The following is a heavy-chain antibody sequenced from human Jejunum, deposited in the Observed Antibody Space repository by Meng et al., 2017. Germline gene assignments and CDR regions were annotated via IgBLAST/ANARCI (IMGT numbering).Heavy chain of an antibody. J-gene: IGHJ4*02. CDR3: ASRYCRGDGWYLGAFDF. CDR1: GGSFRNYP. V-gene: IGHV1-69*13. D-gene: IGHD2-15*01. CDR2: IIPIFGTT. Sequence: SVKVSCKASGGSFRNYPINWVRQAPGQGLEWMGGIIPIFGTTNYAQKFQDRVTITADASTTTAYMELSSLRSEDTAVYYCASRYCRGDGWYLGAFDFWGQGTRVTVSS.